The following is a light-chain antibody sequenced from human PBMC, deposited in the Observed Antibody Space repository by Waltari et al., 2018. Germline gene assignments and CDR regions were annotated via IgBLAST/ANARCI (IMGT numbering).Light chain of an antibody. CDR1: SGHSSNI. V-gene: IGLV4-69*01. J-gene: IGLJ3*02. CDR2: VNSDGSH. CDR3: QTGGHGTWV. Sequence: QLVLTQSPSASASLGASVKLTCTLSSGHSSNIIAWLQQQPEKGPRYLMKVNSDGSHSKGDDIPDRFSGSSSGAERYLTVSCVQSEDEADYYCQTGGHGTWVFGGGTTLTVL.